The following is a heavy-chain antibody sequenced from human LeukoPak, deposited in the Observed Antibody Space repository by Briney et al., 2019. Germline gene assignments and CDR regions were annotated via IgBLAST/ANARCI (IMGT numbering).Heavy chain of an antibody. CDR2: INPNSGGT. J-gene: IGHJ4*02. CDR1: GYTFTGYY. V-gene: IGHV1-2*02. CDR3: ARSRATYYYDSTLAYDY. D-gene: IGHD3-22*01. Sequence: ASVKVSCKASGYTFTGYYMHCVRQAPGQGLEWMGWINPNSGGTNYTQKFQGRVTMTRDTSISTAYMELSRLRSDDTAVYYCARSRATYYYDSTLAYDYWGQGTLVTVSS.